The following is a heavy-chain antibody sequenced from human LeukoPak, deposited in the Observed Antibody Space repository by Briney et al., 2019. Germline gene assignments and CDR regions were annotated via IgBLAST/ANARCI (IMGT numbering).Heavy chain of an antibody. J-gene: IGHJ4*02. Sequence: PGRSLRLSCAASGFTFSSYAMHWVRQAPGKGLEWVAVISYDGSNKYYADSVKGRFTISRDNSKNTLYLQMNSLRAEDTAVYYCARAYCSGDCYSAYWGQGTLVTVSS. CDR3: ARAYCSGDCYSAY. CDR1: GFTFSSYA. D-gene: IGHD2-21*02. CDR2: ISYDGSNK. V-gene: IGHV3-30*04.